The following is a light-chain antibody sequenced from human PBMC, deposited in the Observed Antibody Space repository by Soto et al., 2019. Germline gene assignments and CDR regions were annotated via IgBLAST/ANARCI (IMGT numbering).Light chain of an antibody. CDR1: QSVSSSY. Sequence: EIVLTQSPGALSLSPGERATLSCRASQSVSSSYLAWYQQKPGQAPRLLIYGASSRATGIPDRFSGSGSGTDFTLTISRLEPEDFAVYYCQQYNNWPKFGQGTKVDIK. V-gene: IGKV3-20*01. CDR2: GAS. CDR3: QQYNNWPK. J-gene: IGKJ1*01.